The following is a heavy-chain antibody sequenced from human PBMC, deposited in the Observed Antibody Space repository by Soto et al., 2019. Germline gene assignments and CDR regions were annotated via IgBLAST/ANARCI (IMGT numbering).Heavy chain of an antibody. J-gene: IGHJ6*02. CDR1: GFTFSSYA. CDR3: AKGNHGSFGVGLVGALSYYGMDV. V-gene: IGHV3-23*01. Sequence: EVQLLESGGGLVQPGGSLRLSCAASGFTFSSYAMSWVRQAPGKGLEWVSAISGRGGSTYYADSVKGRFTISRDNSKNTLYLQMNSLRAEDTAVYYCAKGNHGSFGVGLVGALSYYGMDVWGQGTTVTGSS. CDR2: ISGRGGST. D-gene: IGHD1-26*01.